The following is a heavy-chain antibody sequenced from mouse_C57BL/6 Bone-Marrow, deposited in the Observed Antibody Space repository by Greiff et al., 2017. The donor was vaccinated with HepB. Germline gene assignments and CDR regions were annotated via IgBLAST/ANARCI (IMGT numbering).Heavy chain of an antibody. CDR3: ASFITTVVAHCYFDV. J-gene: IGHJ1*03. V-gene: IGHV14-2*01. Sequence: EVQLVESGAELVKPGASVKLSCTASGFNIKDYYMHWVKQRTEQGLEWIGRIDPEDGETKYAPKFQGKATITADTSSNTAYLQLSSLTSEDTAVYYCASFITTVVAHCYFDVWGTGTTVTVSS. CDR1: GFNIKDYY. CDR2: IDPEDGET. D-gene: IGHD1-1*01.